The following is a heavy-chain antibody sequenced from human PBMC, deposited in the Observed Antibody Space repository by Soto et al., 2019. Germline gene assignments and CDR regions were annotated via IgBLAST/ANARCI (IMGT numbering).Heavy chain of an antibody. CDR1: GGTFSSYT. Sequence: QVQLVQSGAEVKKPGSSVKVSCKASGGTFSSYTISWVRQAPGQGLEWMGRIIPILGIANYAQKFQGRVMITADKSTSTAYMELSSLRSEDTAVYYCAREAFSYGSGSYYNGYYYYYYMDVWGKGTTVTVSS. D-gene: IGHD3-10*01. J-gene: IGHJ6*03. V-gene: IGHV1-69*08. CDR2: IIPILGIA. CDR3: AREAFSYGSGSYYNGYYYYYYMDV.